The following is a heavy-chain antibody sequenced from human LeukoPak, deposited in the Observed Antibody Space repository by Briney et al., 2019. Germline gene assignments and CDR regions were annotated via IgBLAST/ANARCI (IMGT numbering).Heavy chain of an antibody. V-gene: IGHV3-30*02. CDR3: AKDAAAGTRPYYSDY. CDR1: GFTFSNYG. Sequence: GGSLRLSCATSGFTFSNYGMHWVRQAPGKGLEWVAFIRFDGSTKYYADSVKGRFTISRDNSKNTFYLQMNSLRAEDTAVYYCAKDAAAGTRPYYSDYWGQGTLVTVSS. J-gene: IGHJ4*02. CDR2: IRFDGSTK. D-gene: IGHD6-13*01.